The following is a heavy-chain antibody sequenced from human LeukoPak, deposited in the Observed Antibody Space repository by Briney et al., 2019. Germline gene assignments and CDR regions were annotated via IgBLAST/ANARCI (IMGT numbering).Heavy chain of an antibody. CDR1: GFTFSSYW. CDR2: ISYDGSNK. CDR3: ARERITGTTYDAFDI. J-gene: IGHJ3*02. Sequence: GGSLRLSCAASGFTFSSYWMSWVRQAPGKGLEWVAVISYDGSNKYYADSVKGRFTISRDNSKNTLYLQMNSLRAEDTAVYYCARERITGTTYDAFDIWGQGTMVTVSS. D-gene: IGHD1-20*01. V-gene: IGHV3-30-3*01.